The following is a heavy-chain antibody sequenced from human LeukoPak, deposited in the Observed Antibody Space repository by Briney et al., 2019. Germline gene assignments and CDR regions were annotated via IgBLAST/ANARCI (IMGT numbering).Heavy chain of an antibody. CDR1: GYTFTGYY. CDR2: INPNSGGT. V-gene: IGHV1-2*02. D-gene: IGHD2-2*01. CDR3: ARGGLGYCSSTSCYRAWFDP. Sequence: ASVKVSCKASGYTFTGYYMHWVRQAPGQGLEWMGWINPNSGGTNYAQKFQGRVTMTRDTSISTAYMELSRLRSDDTAVYYCARGGLGYCSSTSCYRAWFDPWGQGTLVTVSS. J-gene: IGHJ5*02.